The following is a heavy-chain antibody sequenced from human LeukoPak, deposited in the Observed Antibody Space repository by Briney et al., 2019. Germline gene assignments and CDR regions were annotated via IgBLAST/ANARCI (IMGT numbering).Heavy chain of an antibody. CDR2: IIPIFGTA. J-gene: IGHJ6*03. V-gene: IGHV1-69*01. CDR3: ARAVGAYQLPPYYYYMDV. CDR1: GGTFSSYA. D-gene: IGHD2-2*01. Sequence: GSSVKVSCKASGGTFSSYAISWVRQAPGQGLEWMGGIIPIFGTANYAQKFQGRVTITADESTSTAYMELSSLRSEDTAVYYCARAVGAYQLPPYYYYMDVWGKGTTVTVSS.